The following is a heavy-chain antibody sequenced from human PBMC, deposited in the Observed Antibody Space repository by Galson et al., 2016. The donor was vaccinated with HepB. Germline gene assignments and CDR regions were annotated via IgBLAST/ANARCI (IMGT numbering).Heavy chain of an antibody. CDR1: GGSISSGDSY. J-gene: IGHJ3*02. CDR3: ARDRLGDFWSGYTPLGAFDI. V-gene: IGHV4-31*03. CDR2: IYYSGST. D-gene: IGHD3-3*01. Sequence: TLSLTCTVSGGSISSGDSYWSWFRLHPGKGLEWIGYIYYSGSTYYNPSLKSRITISIDTSMNQFSLKLSSVTAADTAVYYCARDRLGDFWSGYTPLGAFDIWGQGTMVTVSS.